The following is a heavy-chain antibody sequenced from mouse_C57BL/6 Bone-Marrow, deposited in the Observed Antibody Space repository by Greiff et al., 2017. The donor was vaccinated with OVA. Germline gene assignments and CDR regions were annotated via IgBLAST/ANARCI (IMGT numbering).Heavy chain of an antibody. CDR3: ATYYYGSSYVRGYYAMDY. CDR2: IDPEDGET. CDR1: GYAFSSSW. Sequence: QVQLQQSGPELVKPGASVKISCKASGYAFSSSWMNWVKQRPGKGLEWIGRIDPEDGETKYAPKFQGKATITADTSSNTAYLQLSSLTSEDTAVYYCATYYYGSSYVRGYYAMDYWGQGTSVTVSS. J-gene: IGHJ4*01. V-gene: IGHV1-82*01. D-gene: IGHD1-1*01.